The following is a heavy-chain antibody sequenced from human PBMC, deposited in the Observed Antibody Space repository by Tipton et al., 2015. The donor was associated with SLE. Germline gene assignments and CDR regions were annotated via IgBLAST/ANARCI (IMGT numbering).Heavy chain of an antibody. CDR2: IYYSGRT. J-gene: IGHJ3*02. D-gene: IGHD1-26*01. Sequence: TLSLTCTVSGGAVSSSSFYWGWFRQPPGKGLEWIGSIYYSGRTYFNPSLQSRVTISLDTSKNEFSLKLSSVTAADTAVYYCARQGRGSYVGALDIWGQGTMVTVSS. CDR1: GGAVSSSSFY. V-gene: IGHV4-39*07. CDR3: ARQGRGSYVGALDI.